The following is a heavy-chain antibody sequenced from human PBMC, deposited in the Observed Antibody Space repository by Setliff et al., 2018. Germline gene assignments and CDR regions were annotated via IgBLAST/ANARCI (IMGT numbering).Heavy chain of an antibody. V-gene: IGHV4-34*01. Sequence: GSLRLSCAASGFFFRSYEMNWVRQPPGKGLEWIGEINHSGSSNYNPSLKSRVTISLDTSKNQFSLNLTSVTAADTAVYYCARATSGWYSAYYYYMDVWGKGTTVTVSS. CDR3: ARATSGWYSAYYYYMDV. CDR1: GFFFRSYE. CDR2: INHSGSS. D-gene: IGHD6-19*01. J-gene: IGHJ6*03.